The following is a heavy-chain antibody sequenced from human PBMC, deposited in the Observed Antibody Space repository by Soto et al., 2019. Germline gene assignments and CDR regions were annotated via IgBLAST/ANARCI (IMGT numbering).Heavy chain of an antibody. CDR1: GGTFSTYI. V-gene: IGHV1-69*08. CDR3: AREDYYGSGSYYNNDAFAI. J-gene: IGHJ3*02. CDR2: IIPILGIA. D-gene: IGHD3-10*01. Sequence: QAQLVQSGAEVQKPGSSVKVSCKASGGTFSTYIISWVRQAPGQGLEWMGRIIPILGIANYAQNFQGRVTITADKSTSTVYMELSSLRSEDTAVYYCAREDYYGSGSYYNNDAFAIWGQGTMVTVSS.